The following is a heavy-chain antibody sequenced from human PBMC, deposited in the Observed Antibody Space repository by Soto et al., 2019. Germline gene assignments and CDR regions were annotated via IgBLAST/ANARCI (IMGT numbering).Heavy chain of an antibody. J-gene: IGHJ2*01. CDR3: ARPDFGASWYFEL. Sequence: QDQLVQSGAEVKKPGSSVKVSCKASGGTFSSHTFSWVRQAPGQGLEWMGRIIPALGTATYAQKFQGRVTITADESATTVYMALNSRRSDDTAVYFCARPDFGASWYFELWGRGTLVTVSS. CDR2: IIPALGTA. V-gene: IGHV1-69*08. CDR1: GGTFSSHT. D-gene: IGHD4-17*01.